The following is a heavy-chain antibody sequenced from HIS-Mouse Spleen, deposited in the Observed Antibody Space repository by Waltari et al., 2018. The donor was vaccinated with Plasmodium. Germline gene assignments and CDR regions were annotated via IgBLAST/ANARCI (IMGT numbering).Heavy chain of an antibody. CDR3: ARGGYSSSSYYFDY. V-gene: IGHV4-31*03. CDR2: IYYSGST. Sequence: QVQLQESGPGLVKPSQTLSLTCTVSGGSISSGGYYCSWIRQHPGKGLEWIGYIYYSGSTYYNPSLKSRVTISVDTSKNQFSLKLSSVTAADTAVFYCARGGYSSSSYYFDYWGQGTLVTVSS. J-gene: IGHJ4*02. D-gene: IGHD6-6*01. CDR1: GGSISSGGYY.